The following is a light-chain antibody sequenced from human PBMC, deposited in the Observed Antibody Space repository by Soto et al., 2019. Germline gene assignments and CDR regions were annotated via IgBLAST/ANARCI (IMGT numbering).Light chain of an antibody. J-gene: IGKJ5*01. V-gene: IGKV1-5*01. CDR3: QQYNSYSHIT. CDR1: QSISSW. CDR2: DAS. Sequence: DIQMTQSPSTLSASVGDRVTITCRASQSISSWLAWYQQKAGKAPKLLIYDASTLESGVPSRFSGSGSGTEFTLTISSLQPDDFATYYCQQYNSYSHITFGQGTRWRL.